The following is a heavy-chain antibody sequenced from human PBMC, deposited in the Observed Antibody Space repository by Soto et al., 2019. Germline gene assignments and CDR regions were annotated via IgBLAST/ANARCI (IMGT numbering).Heavy chain of an antibody. J-gene: IGHJ4*02. CDR2: IKHDGSET. D-gene: IGHD7-27*01. CDR1: GFTFSNNW. Sequence: GGSLRLSCAASGFTFSNNWMSWVRQAPGKGLEWVANIKHDGSETYYVDSVKGRFTISRDNAKNSLYLQMNSLRAADTAVYYCARANLWGQGTLVTVSS. V-gene: IGHV3-7*01. CDR3: ARANL.